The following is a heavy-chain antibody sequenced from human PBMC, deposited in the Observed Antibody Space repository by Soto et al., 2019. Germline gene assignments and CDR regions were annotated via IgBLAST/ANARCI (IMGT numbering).Heavy chain of an antibody. CDR3: ARPGYSSSPSYYGMDV. CDR1: GGSISSSNW. J-gene: IGHJ6*02. V-gene: IGHV4-4*02. CDR2: IYHSGST. D-gene: IGHD6-13*01. Sequence: SETLSLTCAVSGGSISSSNWWSWVRQPPGKGLEWIGEIYHSGSTNYNPSLKSRVTISVDKSKNQFSLKLSSVTAADTAVYYCARPGYSSSPSYYGMDVWGQGTTVTVSS.